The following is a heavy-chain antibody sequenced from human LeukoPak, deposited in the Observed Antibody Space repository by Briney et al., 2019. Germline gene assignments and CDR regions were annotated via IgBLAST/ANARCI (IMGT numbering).Heavy chain of an antibody. CDR2: IYYSGSA. CDR3: ARGIRRRGRYFDD. CDR1: GGSISSYY. V-gene: IGHV4-59*12. J-gene: IGHJ4*02. D-gene: IGHD1-1*01. Sequence: SETLSLTCTVSGGSISSYYWSWIRQPPGKGLEWIGYIYYSGSAYYNPSLKSRVTISVATSKNQFSLRLASVTAADTAVYFCARGIRRRGRYFDDWGQGTLVTVSS.